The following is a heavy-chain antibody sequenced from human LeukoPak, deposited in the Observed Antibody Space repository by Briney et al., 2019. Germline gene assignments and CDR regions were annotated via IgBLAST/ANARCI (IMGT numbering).Heavy chain of an antibody. Sequence: GASVKVSCKASASTFITYAIHWVRQAPGQGLEWMGWISTGNGNTRYSKAFQDRVTITRDTSASTVYMDLRGLRSEDMAVYYCARENYYRIGRFDRAYLDDWGQGTLVTVSS. V-gene: IGHV1-3*03. CDR2: ISTGNGNT. CDR1: ASTFITYA. CDR3: ARENYYRIGRFDRAYLDD. D-gene: IGHD3-10*01. J-gene: IGHJ4*02.